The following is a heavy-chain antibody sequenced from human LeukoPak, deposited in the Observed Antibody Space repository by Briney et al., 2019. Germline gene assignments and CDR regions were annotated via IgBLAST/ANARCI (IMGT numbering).Heavy chain of an antibody. J-gene: IGHJ5*02. Sequence: ASVKVSCKASGYTLTNYYIHWVRQAPGQGLEWMGWINPNSGGTNYAQKFQGRVTMTRDTSISTAYVELSRLRSDDTAVYYCARESIAAAGISWFDPWGQGTLVTVSS. CDR1: GYTLTNYY. CDR3: ARESIAAAGISWFDP. D-gene: IGHD6-13*01. CDR2: INPNSGGT. V-gene: IGHV1-2*02.